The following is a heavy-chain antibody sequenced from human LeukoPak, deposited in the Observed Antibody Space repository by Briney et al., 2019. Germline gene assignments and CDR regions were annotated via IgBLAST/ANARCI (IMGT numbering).Heavy chain of an antibody. V-gene: IGHV4-59*01. CDR2: VASSGTS. CDR3: ARVVRGVVTSNWFDP. Sequence: SETLSLTCTVSGDSLNTYYWTWIRQTPGKELEWIGFVASSGTSNYNPSLKRRGSISIDTSKNQFSLALSSVTPADTAVYYCARVVRGVVTSNWFDPWGQGTLVSVSS. CDR1: GDSLNTYY. D-gene: IGHD2-21*02. J-gene: IGHJ5*02.